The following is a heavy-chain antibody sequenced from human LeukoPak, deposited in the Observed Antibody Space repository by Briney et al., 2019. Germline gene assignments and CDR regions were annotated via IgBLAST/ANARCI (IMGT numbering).Heavy chain of an antibody. V-gene: IGHV1-18*01. CDR1: GYTFTSYG. CDR2: ISAYNGNT. J-gene: IGHJ5*02. Sequence: ASVKVSCKASGYTFTSYGISWVRQAPGQGLEWMGWISAYNGNTNYAQKFQGRVTMTRNTSISTAYMELSSLRSEDTAVYYCARAITNPSIAVAGTSKKLNWFDPWGQGTLVTVSS. D-gene: IGHD6-19*01. CDR3: ARAITNPSIAVAGTSKKLNWFDP.